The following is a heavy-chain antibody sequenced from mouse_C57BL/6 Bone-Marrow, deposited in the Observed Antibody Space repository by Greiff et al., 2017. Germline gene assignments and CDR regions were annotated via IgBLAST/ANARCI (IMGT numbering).Heavy chain of an antibody. V-gene: IGHV5-4*01. CDR3: SILLRASFDV. CDR1: GFTFSSYA. CDR2: ISDGGSYT. D-gene: IGHD1-1*01. Sequence: DVQLVESGGGLVKPGGSLKLSCAASGFTFSSYAMSWVRQTPEKRLEWVATISDGGSYTYYPDNVKGRFTISRENAKNNLYLQMSHLKSEDTAIYYCSILLRASFDVWGTGTTVTVSS. J-gene: IGHJ1*03.